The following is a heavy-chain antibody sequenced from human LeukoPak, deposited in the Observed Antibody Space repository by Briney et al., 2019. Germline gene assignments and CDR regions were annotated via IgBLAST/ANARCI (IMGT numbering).Heavy chain of an antibody. J-gene: IGHJ4*02. D-gene: IGHD4-23*01. V-gene: IGHV4-59*12. Sequence: SETLSLTCTVSGGSISSYYWSWIRQPPGKGLEWIGYIYYSGSTNYNPSLKSRVTISVDTSKNQFSLELASVTAADTAVFYCARGAIVGGRGPLDYWGQGTLVTVSS. CDR3: ARGAIVGGRGPLDY. CDR1: GGSISSYY. CDR2: IYYSGST.